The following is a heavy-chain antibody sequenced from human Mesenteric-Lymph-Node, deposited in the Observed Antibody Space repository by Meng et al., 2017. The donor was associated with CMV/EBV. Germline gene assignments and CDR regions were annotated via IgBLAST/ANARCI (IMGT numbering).Heavy chain of an antibody. CDR3: ARGLPRWLQLGDAFDI. CDR1: GGTFSSYA. CDR2: IIPIFGTA. Sequence: SVKVSCKASGGTFSSYAISWVRQAPGQGLEWMGGIIPIFGTANYAQKFQGRVTITTDESTSTAYMELSSLRSEDTAVYYCARGLPRWLQLGDAFDIWGQGTMVTVSS. D-gene: IGHD5-24*01. J-gene: IGHJ3*02. V-gene: IGHV1-69*05.